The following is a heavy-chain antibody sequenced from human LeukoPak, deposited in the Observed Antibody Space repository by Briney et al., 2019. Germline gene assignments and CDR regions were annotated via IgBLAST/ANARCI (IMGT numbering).Heavy chain of an antibody. CDR2: IFYSGST. V-gene: IGHV4-59*08. J-gene: IGHJ4*02. CDR1: GGSISGYY. CDR3: ARASDRMYDEFWEGYFSSFNF. D-gene: IGHD3-3*01. Sequence: PSETLSLTCTVSGGSISGYYWSWIRQPPGKGLEWIGYIFYSGSTSYNPSLKSRVTMSVDTSKNQFSLMLSSVTAADTAVYYCARASDRMYDEFWEGYFSSFNFWGQGTLVTVSS.